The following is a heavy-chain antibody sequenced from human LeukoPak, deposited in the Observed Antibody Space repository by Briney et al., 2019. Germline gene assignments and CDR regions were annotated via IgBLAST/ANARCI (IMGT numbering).Heavy chain of an antibody. CDR3: ARGRDPYTILARNLIDAFDV. J-gene: IGHJ3*01. V-gene: IGHV3-53*01. D-gene: IGHD3-9*01. Sequence: GGSLRLSCAASGFTFSSYAMSWVRQAPGKGLDWVSVIYSGGSEYYADSVEGRFTISRDNSKNTVDLQMNSLRAEDTAVYYCARGRDPYTILARNLIDAFDVWGQGTMVTVSS. CDR2: IYSGGSE. CDR1: GFTFSSYA.